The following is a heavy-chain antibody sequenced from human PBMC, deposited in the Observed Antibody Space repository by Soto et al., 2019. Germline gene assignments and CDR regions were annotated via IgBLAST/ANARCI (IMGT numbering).Heavy chain of an antibody. CDR2: LNPKRGGT. V-gene: IGHV1-2*02. CDR3: ARERYQVLSDGMDV. J-gene: IGHJ6*02. Sequence: APVKVSCKASGFHFRDYYIHWVRVAPGQELEWMGWLNPKRGGTTYAQKFQGRLTLSRDTSINTSYMELRRVSIGDTALYYCARERYQVLSDGMDVWGQGTTVTVSS. CDR1: GFHFRDYY. D-gene: IGHD2-2*01.